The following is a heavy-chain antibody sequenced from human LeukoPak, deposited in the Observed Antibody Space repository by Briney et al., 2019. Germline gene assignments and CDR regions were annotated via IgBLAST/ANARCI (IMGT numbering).Heavy chain of an antibody. J-gene: IGHJ6*02. V-gene: IGHV4-4*07. D-gene: IGHD3-3*01. CDR1: GGSISSYY. Sequence: SETLSLTCTVSGGSISSYYWSWIRQPAGKGLEWIGRIYTSGSTNYNPSLKSRVTMSVDTSKNQFSLKLSSVTAADTAVYYCARDRPNYDFWSGYPYYYGMDVWGQGTTVTVSS. CDR2: IYTSGST. CDR3: ARDRPNYDFWSGYPYYYGMDV.